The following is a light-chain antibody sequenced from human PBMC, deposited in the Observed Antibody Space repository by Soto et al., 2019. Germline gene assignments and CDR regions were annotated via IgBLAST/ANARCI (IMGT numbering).Light chain of an antibody. J-gene: IGKJ1*01. CDR3: QQSYTTPRT. CDR2: AAS. Sequence: SQMPQSPSSLSASIGDSVTITCRASQTIIGYLNWYQEKPGKAPRLLINAASNLQSGVPSRFRGSGSETDFTLTITSLQPEDFATYYCQQSYTTPRTFGQGTKVDIK. CDR1: QTIIGY. V-gene: IGKV1-39*01.